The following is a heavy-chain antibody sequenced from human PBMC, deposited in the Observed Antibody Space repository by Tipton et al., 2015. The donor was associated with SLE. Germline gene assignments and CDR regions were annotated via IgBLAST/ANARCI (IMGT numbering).Heavy chain of an antibody. D-gene: IGHD6-13*01. Sequence: SLRLSCAVSGGSISSSNWWSWVRQPPGKGLEWIGEIYHSGSTNYNPSLKSRVTISVDTSKNQFSLKLSSVTAADTAVYYCARPQGRIAAAGDWYFDLWGRGTLVTVSS. CDR1: GGSISSSNW. V-gene: IGHV4-4*02. J-gene: IGHJ2*01. CDR2: IYHSGST. CDR3: ARPQGRIAAAGDWYFDL.